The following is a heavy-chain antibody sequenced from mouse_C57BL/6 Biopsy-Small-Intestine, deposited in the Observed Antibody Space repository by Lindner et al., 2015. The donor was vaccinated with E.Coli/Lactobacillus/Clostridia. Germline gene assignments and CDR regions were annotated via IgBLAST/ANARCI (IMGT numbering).Heavy chain of an antibody. CDR1: GYTFTNYV. CDR2: VNPYSDGS. CDR3: TRRGLEGFAY. Sequence: QLQESGPELVKPGASVKXSCKASGYTFTNYVMYWVKQKPGQGLEWIGYVNPYSDGSKYSENFKDKATLTADKSSSTAYMDLRSLTSEDSAVYYCTRRGLEGFAYWGQGTLVTVSA. D-gene: IGHD6-1*01. V-gene: IGHV1-14*01. J-gene: IGHJ3*01.